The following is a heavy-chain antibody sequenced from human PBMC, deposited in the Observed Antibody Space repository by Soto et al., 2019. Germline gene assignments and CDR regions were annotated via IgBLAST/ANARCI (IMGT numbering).Heavy chain of an antibody. V-gene: IGHV3-7*01. CDR1: GFTFSTYW. CDR3: ARIVYDEARCLDL. CDR2: IKQDGSEK. D-gene: IGHD5-12*01. J-gene: IGHJ5*02. Sequence: GGSLRLSCAASGFTFSTYWMSGVRQAPGKGLEWVANIKQDGSEKYYVDSVKGRFTISRDNAKNSLYLQMNSLRAEDTAVYYCARIVYDEARCLDLWCKGTLVTVSS.